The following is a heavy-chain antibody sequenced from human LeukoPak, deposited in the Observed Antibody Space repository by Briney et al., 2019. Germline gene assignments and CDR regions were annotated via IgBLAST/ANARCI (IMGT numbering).Heavy chain of an antibody. CDR1: GGTFSSYA. J-gene: IGHJ5*02. CDR2: LIPILGIA. V-gene: IGHV1-69*04. CDR3: AREAEYYDILTGYGYNWFDP. D-gene: IGHD3-9*01. Sequence: SVKVSCKASGGTFSSYAISWVRQAPGQGLEWMGRLIPILGIANYAQKFQGRVTITADKSTSTAYMELSSLRSEDTAVYYCAREAEYYDILTGYGYNWFDPWGQGTLVTVSS.